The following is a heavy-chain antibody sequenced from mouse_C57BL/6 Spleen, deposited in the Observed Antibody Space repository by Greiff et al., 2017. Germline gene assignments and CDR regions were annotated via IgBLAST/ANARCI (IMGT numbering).Heavy chain of an antibody. CDR1: GYTFTSYW. Sequence: QVQLQQPGAELVKPGASVKMSCKASGYTFTSYWINWVKQRPGQGLEWIGDIYPGSGSTNYNEKFKSKATLTVDTSSSTAYMQLSSLTSEDYAVYYCARRDYYGSSSFAYWGQGTLVTVSA. V-gene: IGHV1-55*01. D-gene: IGHD1-1*01. CDR3: ARRDYYGSSSFAY. CDR2: IYPGSGST. J-gene: IGHJ3*01.